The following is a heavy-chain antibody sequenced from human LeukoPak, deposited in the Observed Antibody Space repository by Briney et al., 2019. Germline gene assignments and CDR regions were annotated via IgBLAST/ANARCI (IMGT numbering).Heavy chain of an antibody. J-gene: IGHJ4*02. D-gene: IGHD1-14*01. CDR3: AKSGKMGLYYFDY. CDR2: IRYDGSNK. CDR1: GFTFSSYG. Sequence: GGSLRASCAASGFTFSSYGMHWVRQAPGKGLEWVAFIRYDGSNKYYADSVKGRFTISRDNSKNTLYLQMNSLRAEDTAVYYCAKSGKMGLYYFDYWGQGTLVTVSS. V-gene: IGHV3-30*02.